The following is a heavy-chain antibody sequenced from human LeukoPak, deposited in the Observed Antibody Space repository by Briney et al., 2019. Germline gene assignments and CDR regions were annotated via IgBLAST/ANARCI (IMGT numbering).Heavy chain of an antibody. CDR3: ARVAGWHWFDT. D-gene: IGHD6-19*01. V-gene: IGHV3-23*01. J-gene: IGHJ5*02. Sequence: GGSLILSCSASGYTFINYAISSVRQAPGKGLEWDSGISGSGGCTYYAESVQGRVTISRDNSKNTVYMEMNSMRVDDTAVYYCARVAGWHWFDTWGQGTLVTVSS. CDR1: GYTFINYA. CDR2: ISGSGGCT.